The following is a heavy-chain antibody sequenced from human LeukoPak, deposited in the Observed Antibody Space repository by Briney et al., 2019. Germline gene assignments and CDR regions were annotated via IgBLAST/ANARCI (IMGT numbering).Heavy chain of an antibody. CDR2: ISYDGSDK. CDR1: GFTFSAYG. D-gene: IGHD3-3*01. J-gene: IGHJ5*02. CDR3: TRYDSSRFDP. Sequence: GRSLRLSCVVSGFTFSAYGMHWVRQTPGKGLEWVAIISYDGSDKHYADSVRGRFTISRDNSRNTMDLQMNSLRVEDTAVYHCTRYDSSRFDPWGQGTLVIVSS. V-gene: IGHV3-30*03.